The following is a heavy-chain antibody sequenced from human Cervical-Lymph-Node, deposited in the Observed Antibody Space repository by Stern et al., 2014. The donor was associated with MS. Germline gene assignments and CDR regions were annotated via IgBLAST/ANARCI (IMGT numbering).Heavy chain of an antibody. CDR2: IIPIFGTT. Sequence: QVQLVQSGAEVKKPGSSVKVSCKSSGGILTDYVFNWVRQAPGQGLEWMGGIIPIFGTTNYAQKFQGRVTITADESTSTAYMEVSSLRSEDTAVYYCYGMDVWGQGTTVTVSS. CDR1: GGILTDYV. CDR3: YGMDV. J-gene: IGHJ6*02. V-gene: IGHV1-69*01.